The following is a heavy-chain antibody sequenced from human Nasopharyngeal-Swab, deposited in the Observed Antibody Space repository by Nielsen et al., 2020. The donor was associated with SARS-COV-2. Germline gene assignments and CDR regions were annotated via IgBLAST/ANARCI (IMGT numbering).Heavy chain of an antibody. D-gene: IGHD4-17*01. V-gene: IGHV1-46*01. Sequence: WVRQAPGQGLEWMGINNPKGGSTNYAQKFLGRITMTRDTPTTTVYMELSSLRSEDTAVYYCARDIGDYRSFAYWGQGTLVTVSS. CDR3: ARDIGDYRSFAY. J-gene: IGHJ4*02. CDR2: NNPKGGST.